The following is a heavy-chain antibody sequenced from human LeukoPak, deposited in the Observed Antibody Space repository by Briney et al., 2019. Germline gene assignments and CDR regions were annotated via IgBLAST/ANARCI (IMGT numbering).Heavy chain of an antibody. Sequence: GGSLRLSCSASGFTFSTYAMHWVRQAPGKGLEYVSAISTNGGSTYYADSVRGGFTISRDNSKNTLYLQMSSLRPEDTAVYYCVKGMEDYDILTGVLDVWGQGTTVTVSS. D-gene: IGHD3-9*01. J-gene: IGHJ6*02. CDR2: ISTNGGST. CDR1: GFTFSTYA. CDR3: VKGMEDYDILTGVLDV. V-gene: IGHV3-64D*06.